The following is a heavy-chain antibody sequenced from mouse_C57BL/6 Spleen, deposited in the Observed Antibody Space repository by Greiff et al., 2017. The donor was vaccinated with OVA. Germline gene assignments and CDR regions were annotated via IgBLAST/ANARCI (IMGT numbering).Heavy chain of an antibody. D-gene: IGHD3-2*02. CDR3: ARGSSGYVGY. V-gene: IGHV1-50*01. Sequence: VQLQQPGAELVKPGASVKLSCKASGYTFTSYWMQWVKQRPGQGLEWIGEIDPSDSYTNYNQTFKGKATLTVDTSSSTAYMQLSSLKSEDSAVYYCARGSSGYVGYWGQGTTLTVSS. CDR1: GYTFTSYW. CDR2: IDPSDSYT. J-gene: IGHJ2*01.